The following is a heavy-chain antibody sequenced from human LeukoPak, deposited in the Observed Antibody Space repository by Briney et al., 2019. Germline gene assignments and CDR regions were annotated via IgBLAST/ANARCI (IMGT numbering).Heavy chain of an antibody. CDR2: IKQDGSEK. D-gene: IGHD1-26*01. Sequence: GGSLRLSCAASGFTFSNYWMSWVRQTPGKGLEWVANIKQDGSEKYYVDSVKGRFTISRDNAKNALYLQMNSLGAEDTAVYYCARDKIVGATHFDYWGQGTLVTVSS. CDR3: ARDKIVGATHFDY. CDR1: GFTFSNYW. J-gene: IGHJ4*02. V-gene: IGHV3-7*01.